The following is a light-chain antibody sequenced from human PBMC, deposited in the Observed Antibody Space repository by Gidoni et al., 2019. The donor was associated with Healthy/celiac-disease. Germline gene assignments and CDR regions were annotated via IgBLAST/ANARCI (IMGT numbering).Light chain of an antibody. CDR2: SNN. J-gene: IGLJ1*01. CDR3: AAWDDSLNGYV. Sequence: QSVLTQPPSASGPPGQRVTISCSGSSSNIGSNTVNWYQQPPGTAPKLLIYSNNQRPSVVPDRFSGSNSGTSASLAISGLQSEDEADYYCAAWDDSLNGYVFGTGTKVTVL. V-gene: IGLV1-44*01. CDR1: SSNIGSNT.